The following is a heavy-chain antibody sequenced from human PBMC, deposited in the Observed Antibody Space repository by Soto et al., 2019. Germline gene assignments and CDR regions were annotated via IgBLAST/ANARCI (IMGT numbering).Heavy chain of an antibody. CDR2: IKQDGSEK. Sequence: PGGSLRLSCAASGFTFSSYWMSWVRQAPGKGLEWVANIKQDGSEKYYVDSVKGRFTISRDNAKNSLYLQMNSLRAEDTAVYYCARDPRYYYGSGSYYVLFRYFDLWGRGTLVTVSS. CDR1: GFTFSSYW. CDR3: ARDPRYYYGSGSYYVLFRYFDL. V-gene: IGHV3-7*01. J-gene: IGHJ2*01. D-gene: IGHD3-10*01.